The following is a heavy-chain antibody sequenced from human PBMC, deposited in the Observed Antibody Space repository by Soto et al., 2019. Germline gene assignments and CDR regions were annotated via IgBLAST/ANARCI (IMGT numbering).Heavy chain of an antibody. CDR2: MSHGGST. CDR1: GVSIDSSYW. CDR3: ARSFGWYEVDS. D-gene: IGHD6-19*01. J-gene: IGHJ4*02. Sequence: QVQLQESGPGLVKPSGTLSLKPSGTLSLTCDVSGVSIDSSYWWGWVRQPPGRDLEWLGDMSHGGSTNSNPSLKSRVTILLDKSKNQFSLSLSFVTAADTATYYCARSFGWYEVDSWGQGILVTVSS. V-gene: IGHV4-4*02.